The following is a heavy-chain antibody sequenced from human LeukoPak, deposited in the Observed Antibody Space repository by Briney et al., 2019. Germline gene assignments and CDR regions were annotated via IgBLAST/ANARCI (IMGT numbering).Heavy chain of an antibody. D-gene: IGHD3-10*01. Sequence: GGSLRLSCAASGFTFSSYAMSWVRQAPGKGLEWVSAISGSGGSTYYADSVKGRFTISRDNSKNTLYLQMNSLRAEDTAVYYCAKGELLWFGELPGSLFDYWGQGTLVTLSS. V-gene: IGHV3-23*01. CDR3: AKGELLWFGELPGSLFDY. CDR1: GFTFSSYA. CDR2: ISGSGGST. J-gene: IGHJ4*02.